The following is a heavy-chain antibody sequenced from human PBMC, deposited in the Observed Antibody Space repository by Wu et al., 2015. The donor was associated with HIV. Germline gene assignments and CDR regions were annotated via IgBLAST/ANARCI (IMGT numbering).Heavy chain of an antibody. V-gene: IGHV1-2*02. J-gene: IGHJ6*02. CDR2: INPNNGVT. CDR1: GYIFTAYY. D-gene: IGHD1-1*01. Sequence: QVQLVQSGAELKKPGASVRVSCKASGYIFTAYYMYWVRQVPGQGLEWMGWINPNNGVTDYAQKFQGRVTMTRDTSSTTSYMELSSLTSADTAVYYCARTSHWPYYYGMDVWGQGTTVVVSS. CDR3: ARTSHWPYYYGMDV.